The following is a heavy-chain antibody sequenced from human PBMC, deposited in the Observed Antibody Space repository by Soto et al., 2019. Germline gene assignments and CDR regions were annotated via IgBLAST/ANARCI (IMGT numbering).Heavy chain of an antibody. CDR2: IKSKTGGGRT. D-gene: IGHD2-8*01. CDR3: ATVLRYCTNGVCPDY. J-gene: IGHJ4*02. Sequence: GGSLRLSCAASGFTFSNAWMSWVRQAPGKGLEWVGRIKSKTGGGRTDYAAPVKGRFTISRDDSKNTLYLQMNSLKTEDTAVYYCATVLRYCTNGVCPDYWGQGTLVTVSS. V-gene: IGHV3-15*01. CDR1: GFTFSNAW.